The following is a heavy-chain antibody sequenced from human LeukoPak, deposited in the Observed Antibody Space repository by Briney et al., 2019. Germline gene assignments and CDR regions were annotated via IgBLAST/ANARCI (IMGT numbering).Heavy chain of an antibody. D-gene: IGHD6-19*01. J-gene: IGHJ4*02. CDR1: GFTFSSYG. CDR2: IWYDGSNK. CDR3: AREDSGLDS. Sequence: QPGRSLRLSCAASGFTFSSYGMHWVRQAPGKGLEWVAVIWYDGSNKYYADSVKGRFTISRDNSKNTLYLQMNSLRAEDTAVYFCAREDSGLDSWGQGTLVTVSS. V-gene: IGHV3-33*01.